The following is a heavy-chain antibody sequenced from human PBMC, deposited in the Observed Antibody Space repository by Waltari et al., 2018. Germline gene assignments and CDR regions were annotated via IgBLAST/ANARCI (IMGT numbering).Heavy chain of an antibody. J-gene: IGHJ6*04. V-gene: IGHV4-34*01. CDR2: INHSGST. CDR3: ARGIGFTAAAGTSGGDV. CDR1: GGSFSGYY. Sequence: QVQLQQWGAGLLKPSETLSLTCAVYGGSFSGYYWSWIRQPPGKGLEWIGEINHSGSTNYNPSLKSRVTISVDTSKNQFSLKLSSVTAADTAVYYCARGIGFTAAAGTSGGDVWGKGTTVTISS. D-gene: IGHD6-13*01.